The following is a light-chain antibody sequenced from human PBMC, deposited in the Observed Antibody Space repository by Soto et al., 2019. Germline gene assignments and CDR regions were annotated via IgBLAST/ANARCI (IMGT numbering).Light chain of an antibody. J-gene: IGKJ1*01. CDR3: QHYDTYSPMWT. Sequence: DIQLAQSPSTLSASVGDRITITCRATQSINWLAWYQQKPGKAPKLLIFAASRLESGFPSRFSGSGSGTEFTLTISSLQPDDFGTYYCQHYDTYSPMWTFGQGTKVDVK. CDR1: QSINW. CDR2: AAS. V-gene: IGKV1-5*03.